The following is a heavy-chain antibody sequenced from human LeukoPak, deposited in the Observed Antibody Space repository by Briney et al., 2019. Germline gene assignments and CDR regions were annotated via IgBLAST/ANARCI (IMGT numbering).Heavy chain of an antibody. Sequence: GGSLRLSCAVSGFTFSDYYMSWIRRAPGKGLEWVSYISSGGSTISHADSVKGRFTISRDNAENSLYLQMNSLRAEDTAAYYCARGAAAGRCFDYWGQGTLVTVSS. CDR1: GFTFSDYY. D-gene: IGHD6-13*01. CDR3: ARGAAAGRCFDY. J-gene: IGHJ4*02. V-gene: IGHV3-11*01. CDR2: ISSGGSTI.